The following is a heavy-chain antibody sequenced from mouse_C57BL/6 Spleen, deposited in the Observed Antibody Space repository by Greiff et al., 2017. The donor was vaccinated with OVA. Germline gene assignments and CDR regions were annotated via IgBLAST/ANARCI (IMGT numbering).Heavy chain of an antibody. Sequence: VQLQQSGAELVRPGSSVQLSCKASGYTFPRYWMHWVKQRPIQGLAWIGNIVPSDSAPPYNPNVKEKATLTVDKSSSTAYMQHSSLTSEDSAVDYCARGEYDYWGQGTTLTVSS. CDR2: IVPSDSAP. CDR3: ARGEYDY. V-gene: IGHV1-52*01. CDR1: GYTFPRYW. J-gene: IGHJ2*01. D-gene: IGHD5-1*01.